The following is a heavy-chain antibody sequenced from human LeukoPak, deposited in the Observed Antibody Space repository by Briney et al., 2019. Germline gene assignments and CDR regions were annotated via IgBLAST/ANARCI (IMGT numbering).Heavy chain of an antibody. CDR2: IKGDGSVQ. V-gene: IGHV3-7*02. D-gene: IGHD3-16*02. Sequence: GGSLRLSCVASGFTFSSSWMNWVRQAPGKGLEWVANIKGDGSVQSYVDSVKGRFTISRDNAKNSLYLQMNGLRAEDTAVYYCARASIMITFGGVIAGGYFDYWGQGTLVTVSS. CDR1: GFTFSSSW. CDR3: ARASIMITFGGVIAGGYFDY. J-gene: IGHJ4*02.